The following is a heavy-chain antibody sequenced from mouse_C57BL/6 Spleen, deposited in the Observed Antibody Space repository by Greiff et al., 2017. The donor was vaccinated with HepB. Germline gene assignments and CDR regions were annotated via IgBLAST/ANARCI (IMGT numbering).Heavy chain of an antibody. V-gene: IGHV1-69*01. CDR2: IDPSDSYT. Sequence: QVQLKQPGAELVMPGASVKLSCKASGYTFTSYWMHWVKQRPGQGLEWIGEIDPSDSYTNYNQKFKGKSTLTVDKSSSTAYMQLSSLTSEDSAVYYCARRGGLVPWFAYWGQGTLVTVSA. CDR3: ARRGGLVPWFAY. J-gene: IGHJ3*01. CDR1: GYTFTSYW. D-gene: IGHD3-3*01.